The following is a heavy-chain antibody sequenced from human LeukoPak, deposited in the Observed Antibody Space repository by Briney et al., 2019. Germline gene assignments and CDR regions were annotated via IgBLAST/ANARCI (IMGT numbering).Heavy chain of an antibody. CDR1: GFTFSSYG. Sequence: PGRSLRLSCAASGFTFSSYGMHWVRQAPGKGLEWVAVIWYDGSNKYYADSVKGRFTISRDNSKNTLYLQTNSLRAEDTAVYYCARDAAYGGNSLAYYYYYYGMDVWGQGTTVTVSS. V-gene: IGHV3-33*01. CDR3: ARDAAYGGNSLAYYYYYYGMDV. J-gene: IGHJ6*02. CDR2: IWYDGSNK. D-gene: IGHD4-23*01.